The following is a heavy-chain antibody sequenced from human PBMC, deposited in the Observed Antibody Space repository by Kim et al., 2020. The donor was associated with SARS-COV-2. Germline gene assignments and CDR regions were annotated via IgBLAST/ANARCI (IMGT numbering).Heavy chain of an antibody. CDR1: GGSISSSSYY. J-gene: IGHJ6*02. D-gene: IGHD3-10*01. CDR2: IYYSGST. Sequence: SETLSLTCTVSGGSISSSSYYWGWIRQPPGKGLEWIGSIYYSGSTYYNPSLKSRVTISVDTSKNQFSLKLSSVTAADTDVYYCARIGITMVRGALPYGMDVWGQGTTVTVSS. CDR3: ARIGITMVRGALPYGMDV. V-gene: IGHV4-39*07.